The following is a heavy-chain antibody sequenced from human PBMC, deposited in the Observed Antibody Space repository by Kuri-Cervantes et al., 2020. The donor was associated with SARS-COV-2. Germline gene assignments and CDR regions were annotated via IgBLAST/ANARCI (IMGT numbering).Heavy chain of an antibody. CDR1: GGSISSSSYY. D-gene: IGHD6-19*01. V-gene: IGHV4-39*01. J-gene: IGHJ3*02. CDR2: IYYSGST. Sequence: GSLRLSCTVSGGSISSSSYYWGWIRQPPGKGLEWIGSIYYSGSTYYNPSLKSRVTISVDTSKNQFSLKLSSVTAADTAVYYCARPREQWSDAFDIWGQGTMVTGSS. CDR3: ARPREQWSDAFDI.